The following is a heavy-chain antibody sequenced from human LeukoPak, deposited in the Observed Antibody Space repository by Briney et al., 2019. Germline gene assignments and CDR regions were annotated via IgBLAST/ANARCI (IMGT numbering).Heavy chain of an antibody. Sequence: PSETLSLTCTVSGGTISASYLSWVRQPPGMGLEWIAYIYYSGIPRYNPSLNSRVTISVDTSKNQFSLKLSSVTAADTAVYYCARHEVGYCDGGSRPYYFDYWGQGTLVTVSS. J-gene: IGHJ4*02. CDR1: GGTISASY. V-gene: IGHV4-59*08. CDR2: IYYSGIP. D-gene: IGHD2-15*01. CDR3: ARHEVGYCDGGSRPYYFDY.